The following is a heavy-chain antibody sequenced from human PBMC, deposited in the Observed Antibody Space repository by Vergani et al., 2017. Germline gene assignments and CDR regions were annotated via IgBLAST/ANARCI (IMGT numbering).Heavy chain of an antibody. D-gene: IGHD2-15*01. Sequence: EVQLVEFGGGIVKPGGSLRLSCVAFGFRFRNAWMNWVRRTPGKGLEWVGRIKSTFDRGTTDYAAAVKGRFTISRDDSNNTRFLQMNGLKTEDIGVYYCTTDPRYCGDGSCYWLRDHHYYGMDVWGQGTTVTVSS. CDR2: IKSTFDRGTT. V-gene: IGHV3-15*07. CDR1: GFRFRNAW. CDR3: TTDPRYCGDGSCYWLRDHHYYGMDV. J-gene: IGHJ6*02.